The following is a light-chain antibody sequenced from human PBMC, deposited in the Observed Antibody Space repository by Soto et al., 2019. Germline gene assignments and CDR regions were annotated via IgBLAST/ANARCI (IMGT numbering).Light chain of an antibody. V-gene: IGKV3-11*01. Sequence: EILLTQSPATLSLSPGERATLSCRASQSVRSSLAWYQQKPGQAPRLLIYDASTRATGIPGRFSGSGSGTEFTLTISNLESEEFAVYYCQHRSSWPWTFGQGAKVEIK. CDR3: QHRSSWPWT. CDR2: DAS. J-gene: IGKJ1*01. CDR1: QSVRSS.